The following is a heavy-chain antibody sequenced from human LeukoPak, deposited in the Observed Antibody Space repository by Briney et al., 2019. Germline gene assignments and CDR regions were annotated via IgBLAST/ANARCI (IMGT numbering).Heavy chain of an antibody. D-gene: IGHD6-19*01. Sequence: SETLSLTCAVYGGSFSGYFWSWIRQPPGKGLEWIGEINHSGSTNYNPSLKSRVTISVDTSKNQFSLKLSSVTAADTAVYYCAREEAVAGLDWGQGTLVTVSS. CDR2: INHSGST. V-gene: IGHV4-34*01. CDR1: GGSFSGYF. J-gene: IGHJ4*02. CDR3: AREEAVAGLD.